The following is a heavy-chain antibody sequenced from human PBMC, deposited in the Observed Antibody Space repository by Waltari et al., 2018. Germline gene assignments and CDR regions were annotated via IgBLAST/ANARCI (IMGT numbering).Heavy chain of an antibody. D-gene: IGHD6-13*01. Sequence: QVQLVQSGAEVKKPGSSVKVSCKASGGTFSSYTISWVRQAPGQGLEWMGRIIPSLAIADYAQKFPCRGTITADKSTSTAYMELRSLRSEDTAVYYCARGIAAAGTDYGMDVWGHGTTVTVSS. CDR1: GGTFSSYT. V-gene: IGHV1-69*02. CDR2: IIPSLAIA. CDR3: ARGIAAAGTDYGMDV. J-gene: IGHJ6*02.